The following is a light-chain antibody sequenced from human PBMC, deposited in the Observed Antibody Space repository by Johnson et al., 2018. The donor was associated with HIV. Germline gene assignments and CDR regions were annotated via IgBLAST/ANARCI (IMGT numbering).Light chain of an antibody. CDR3: GTWDSSLSAHV. CDR1: SSNIGNNY. CDR2: DNS. J-gene: IGLJ1*01. V-gene: IGLV1-51*01. Sequence: QPVLTQPPSVSAAPGQKVTISCSGSSSNIGNNYVSWYQQVPGAAPKLLIYDNSKRHSGIPDRFSGSKSGTSATLGITGLQTGDEADYYCGTWDSSLSAHVFGTGTKVTVL.